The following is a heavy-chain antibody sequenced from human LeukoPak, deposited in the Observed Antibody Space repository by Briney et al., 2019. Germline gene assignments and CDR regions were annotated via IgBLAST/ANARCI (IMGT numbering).Heavy chain of an antibody. CDR3: AKDPLTWFDP. Sequence: QSWGSLRLSCAASGFTFSSYAMSWVRQAPGKGLEWVSAISGSGGSTYYADSVKGRFTISRDNSKTALYLQMNRLRAEDTAVYYCAKDPLTWFDPWGQGTLVTVSS. V-gene: IGHV3-23*01. CDR1: GFTFSSYA. CDR2: ISGSGGST. J-gene: IGHJ5*02.